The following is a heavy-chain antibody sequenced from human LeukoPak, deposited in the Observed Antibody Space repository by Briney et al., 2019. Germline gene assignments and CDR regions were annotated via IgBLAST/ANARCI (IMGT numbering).Heavy chain of an antibody. CDR2: IGTAGDT. CDR1: GFTFSSYD. D-gene: IGHD6-6*01. Sequence: GGSLRLSCAASGFTFSSYDMHWVRQATGKGLEWVSAIGTAGDTYYPGSVKGRFTISRENAKNSLYLQMNSLRAGDTAVYYCARGYSSSSGFDYWGQGTLVTVSS. CDR3: ARGYSSSSGFDY. J-gene: IGHJ4*02. V-gene: IGHV3-13*01.